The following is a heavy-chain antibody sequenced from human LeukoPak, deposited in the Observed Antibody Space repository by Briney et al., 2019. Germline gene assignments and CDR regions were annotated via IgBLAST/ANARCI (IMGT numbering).Heavy chain of an antibody. D-gene: IGHD1-26*01. Sequence: SETLSLTCAVSGGSISSGGYSWNWIRQPPGKGLELIGYIYHSGSTYYNPSLKSRVTISVDTSKNQFSLKLSSVTAADTAVYYCARDTGGSHDAFDIWGQGTMVTVSS. CDR3: ARDTGGSHDAFDI. J-gene: IGHJ3*02. CDR1: GGSISSGGYS. CDR2: IYHSGST. V-gene: IGHV4-30-2*01.